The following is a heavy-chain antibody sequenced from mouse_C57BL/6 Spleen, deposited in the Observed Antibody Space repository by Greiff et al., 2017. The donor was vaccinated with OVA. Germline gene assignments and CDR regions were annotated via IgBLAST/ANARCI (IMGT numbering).Heavy chain of an antibody. D-gene: IGHD2-5*01. V-gene: IGHV1-55*01. CDR1: GYTFTSYW. Sequence: VQLQQPGAELVKPGASVKMSCKASGYTFTSYWITWVKQRPGQGLEWIGDIYPGSGSTNYNEQFKSKATLTVDTSSSTAYMQLSSLTSEDSAVYYCARNGSNYEDYYAMDYWGQGTSVTVSS. CDR3: ARNGSNYEDYYAMDY. J-gene: IGHJ4*01. CDR2: IYPGSGST.